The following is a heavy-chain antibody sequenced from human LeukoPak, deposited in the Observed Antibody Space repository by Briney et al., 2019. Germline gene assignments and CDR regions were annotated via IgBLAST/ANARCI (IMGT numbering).Heavy chain of an antibody. CDR1: GYTFTSYD. Sequence: ASVKVSCEASGYTFTSYDINWVRQATGQGLEWMGWMNPNSGNTGYAQKFQGRVTMTRNTSISTAYMELSSLRSEDTAVYYCARGLAYCGGDCTDWGQGTLVTVSS. CDR3: ARGLAYCGGDCTD. CDR2: MNPNSGNT. V-gene: IGHV1-8*01. J-gene: IGHJ4*02. D-gene: IGHD2-21*02.